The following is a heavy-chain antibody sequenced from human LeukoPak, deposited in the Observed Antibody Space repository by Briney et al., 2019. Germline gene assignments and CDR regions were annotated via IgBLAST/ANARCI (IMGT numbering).Heavy chain of an antibody. V-gene: IGHV1-2*02. D-gene: IGHD2-2*03. Sequence: ASVKVSCKASGYTFTGYYMHWVRQAPGQGLEWMGWINPNSGGTNYARNFQGRVTMTRDTSISTVYMELSRLRSDDTAVYYCARDLVDIVVLPAATQVYWGQGTLVTVSS. J-gene: IGHJ4*02. CDR3: ARDLVDIVVLPAATQVY. CDR1: GYTFTGYY. CDR2: INPNSGGT.